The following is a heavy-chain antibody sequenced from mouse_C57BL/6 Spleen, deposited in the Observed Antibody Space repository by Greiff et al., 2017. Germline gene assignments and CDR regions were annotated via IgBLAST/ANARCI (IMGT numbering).Heavy chain of an antibody. V-gene: IGHV1-55*01. CDR2: IYPGSGST. CDR1: GYTFTSYW. J-gene: IGHJ3*01. Sequence: QVQLQQSGAELVKPGASVKMSCKASGYTFTSYWITWVKQRPGQGLEWIGDIYPGSGSTNYNEKFKSKATLTVDTSSSTASMQLSSLTSEDSAVYYCAQGYEAWFAYWGQGTLVTVSA. D-gene: IGHD2-10*02. CDR3: AQGYEAWFAY.